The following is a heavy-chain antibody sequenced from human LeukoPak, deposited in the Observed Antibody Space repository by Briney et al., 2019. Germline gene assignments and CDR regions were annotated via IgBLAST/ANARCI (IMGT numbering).Heavy chain of an antibody. CDR2: IIPILGIA. D-gene: IGHD3-3*01. CDR3: ASANYDFSDY. Sequence: GASVKVSCKASGGTFSSYAISWVRQAPGQGLEWMGRIIPILGIANYAQKFQGRVTITADKSTSTAYMEPSSLRSEDTAVYYCASANYDFSDYWGQGTLVTVSS. J-gene: IGHJ4*02. V-gene: IGHV1-69*04. CDR1: GGTFSSYA.